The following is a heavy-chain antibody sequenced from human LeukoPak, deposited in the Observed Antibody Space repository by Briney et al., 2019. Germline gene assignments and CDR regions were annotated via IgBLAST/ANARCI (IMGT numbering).Heavy chain of an antibody. Sequence: PGGSLRLSCAASGFTFSSYAMSWVRQAPGKGLEWIGEINHSGSTNYNPSLKSRVTISVDTSKNQFSLKLSSVTAADTAVYYCARGLGWSPYWGQGTLVTVSS. V-gene: IGHV4-34*01. J-gene: IGHJ4*02. CDR1: GFTFSSYA. CDR2: INHSGST. D-gene: IGHD2-15*01. CDR3: ARGLGWSPY.